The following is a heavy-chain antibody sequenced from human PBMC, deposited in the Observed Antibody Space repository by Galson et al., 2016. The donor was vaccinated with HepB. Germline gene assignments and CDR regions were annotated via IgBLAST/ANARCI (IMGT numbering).Heavy chain of an antibody. CDR3: ARVREQQLLDAFDI. V-gene: IGHV3-21*01. CDR1: GFTFTRYN. CDR2: ISSGSSYI. D-gene: IGHD6-13*01. J-gene: IGHJ3*02. Sequence: SLRLSCATSGFTFTRYNMNWVRQAPGKGLEWVSSISSGSSYIYYADSVKGRFTISRDNVKKSLYLQMNSLRPEDTAVYHCARVREQQLLDAFDIWGQGTMVTVSS.